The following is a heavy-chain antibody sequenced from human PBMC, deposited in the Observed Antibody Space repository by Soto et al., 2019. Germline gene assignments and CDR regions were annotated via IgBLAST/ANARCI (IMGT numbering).Heavy chain of an antibody. CDR1: GFTFGDYW. J-gene: IGHJ4*02. CDR2: IKKDGSEK. V-gene: IGHV3-7*03. Sequence: ESGGALVQRGGSLRLSCAASGFTFGDYWMSWVRQAPGKGLEWVAHIKKDGSEKYYVDSVKGRFTVSRDNAEKSLFLQMNSLRAEDMAVYYCAKLGSGYYTGLYFEYWGQGTLVTVSS. D-gene: IGHD3-3*01. CDR3: AKLGSGYYTGLYFEY.